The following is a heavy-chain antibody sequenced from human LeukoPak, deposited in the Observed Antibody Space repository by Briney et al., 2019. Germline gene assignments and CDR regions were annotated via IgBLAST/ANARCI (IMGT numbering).Heavy chain of an antibody. J-gene: IGHJ4*02. CDR3: ARGNRDGYNFSPRRALDY. Sequence: KTGGSLRLSCAASGFTFSSYDMSWVRQPPGKGLEWIGEINHSGSTNYNPSLKSRVTISVDTSKNQFSLKLSSVTAADTAVYYCARGNRDGYNFSPRRALDYWGQGTLVTVSS. V-gene: IGHV4-34*01. CDR2: INHSGST. D-gene: IGHD5-24*01. CDR1: GFTFSSYD.